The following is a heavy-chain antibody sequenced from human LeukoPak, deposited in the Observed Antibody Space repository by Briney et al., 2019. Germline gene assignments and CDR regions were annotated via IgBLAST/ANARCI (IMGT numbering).Heavy chain of an antibody. V-gene: IGHV3-30-3*01. CDR2: ISYDGSNK. CDR1: GFTFSSYA. CDR3: ARDQKAVALKFDY. J-gene: IGHJ4*02. Sequence: GRSLRLSCAASGFTFSSYAMHWVRQAPGKGLEWVAVISYDGSNKYYPDSVKGRFTISRDNSKNTLYLQMNSLRAEDTAVYYCARDQKAVALKFDYWAREPWSPSPQ. D-gene: IGHD6-19*01.